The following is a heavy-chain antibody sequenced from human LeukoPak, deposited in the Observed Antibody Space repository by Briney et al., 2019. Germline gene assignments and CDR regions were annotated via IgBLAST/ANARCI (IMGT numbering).Heavy chain of an antibody. CDR3: AKDQELPHVGGNADS. CDR2: ISYDGNTK. D-gene: IGHD1-7*01. Sequence: GSLRLSCAASGFTFSSYAMHWVRQAPGKGLEWVTVISYDGNTKYYADSVKGRFTISRDNSKNTLHLHMSSLRAEDTAVYYCAKDQELPHVGGNADSWGQGTLVTVSS. V-gene: IGHV3-30*04. CDR1: GFTFSSYA. J-gene: IGHJ4*02.